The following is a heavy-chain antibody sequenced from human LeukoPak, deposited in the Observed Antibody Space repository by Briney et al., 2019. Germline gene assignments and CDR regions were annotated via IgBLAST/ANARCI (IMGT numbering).Heavy chain of an antibody. V-gene: IGHV1-2*02. Sequence: GASVKVSCKASGYTFTGYFIHWVRQAPGQGLEWMAWIHPNSSGTNSAQKFQGRVTMTRDTSLSTAYMELSRLRSDDTAVYYCAREGVGPTQYSFDYWGQGTLVTVSS. CDR3: AREGVGPTQYSFDY. D-gene: IGHD1-26*01. CDR1: GYTFTGYF. CDR2: IHPNSSGT. J-gene: IGHJ4*02.